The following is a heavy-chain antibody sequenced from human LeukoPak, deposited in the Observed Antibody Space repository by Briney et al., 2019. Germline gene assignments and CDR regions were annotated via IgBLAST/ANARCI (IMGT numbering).Heavy chain of an antibody. J-gene: IGHJ5*02. V-gene: IGHV3-53*01. Sequence: GGSLRLSCAASGFTVSSNSTSWVRQAPGKGLQWVAFIYSDGSTYYEDSVRGRFTISRDNSKDTLYLQMNSLRAEDTAVYYCARVARYRFDPWGQGTLVTVSS. CDR1: GFTVSSNS. CDR3: ARVARYRFDP. CDR2: IYSDGST. D-gene: IGHD3-9*01.